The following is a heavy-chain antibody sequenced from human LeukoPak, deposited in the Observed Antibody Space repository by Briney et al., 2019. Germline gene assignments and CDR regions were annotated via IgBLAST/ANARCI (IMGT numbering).Heavy chain of an antibody. D-gene: IGHD2/OR15-2a*01. Sequence: GGSLRLSCGASGFTFDDYWMSWVRQAPGKGLEWVSGINWNGGSTGYADSVKGRFTISRDNAKNSLYLQMNSLRAEDTALYYCAREIGYYYYYYMDVWGKGTTVTVSS. V-gene: IGHV3-20*04. J-gene: IGHJ6*03. CDR1: GFTFDDYW. CDR2: INWNGGST. CDR3: AREIGYYYYYYMDV.